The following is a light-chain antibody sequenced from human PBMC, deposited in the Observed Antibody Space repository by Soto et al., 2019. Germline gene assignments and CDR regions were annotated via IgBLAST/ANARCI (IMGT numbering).Light chain of an antibody. V-gene: IGKV1-5*03. J-gene: IGKJ1*01. Sequence: DIQMTQSPSTLSASVGDRVTITCRASQSIGSWLAWYQQKPGKAPKLLIYQAPRLESGVPSRFSGSGSGTEFTLTISSLQSDDFATYYCQQYNSYSGTFGQGTKVEIK. CDR1: QSIGSW. CDR3: QQYNSYSGT. CDR2: QAP.